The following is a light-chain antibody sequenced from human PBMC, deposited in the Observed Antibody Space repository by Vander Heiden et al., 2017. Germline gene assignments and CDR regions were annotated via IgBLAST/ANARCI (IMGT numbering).Light chain of an antibody. CDR2: YDD. CDR1: SSNVGNNA. J-gene: IGLJ2*01. Sequence: QSVLTPPSSVSEAPRQRVSISCSGSSSNVGNNAVNWYQQLPGKAPKLLIYYDDLLPSGVSDRFSGSKSGTSASLAISGLQSEDEADYYCAAWDDSLNAVVFGGGTKLTVL. CDR3: AAWDDSLNAVV. V-gene: IGLV1-36*01.